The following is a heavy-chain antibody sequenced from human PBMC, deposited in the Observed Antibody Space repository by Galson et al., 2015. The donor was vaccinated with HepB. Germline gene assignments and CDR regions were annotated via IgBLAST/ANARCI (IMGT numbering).Heavy chain of an antibody. J-gene: IGHJ6*02. CDR2: IDGSGAYK. CDR1: GFTYSSYG. CDR3: AKGIPLVRVGMDV. D-gene: IGHD3-10*01. V-gene: IGHV3-23*01. Sequence: PRLSCAASGFTYSSYGLSWVRQAPGKGLEWVSSIDGSGAYKYHADSVKGWFTISRDNSMNTLYLQMDSLRAEDTAIYYCAKGIPLVRVGMDVWGQGTTVTVSS.